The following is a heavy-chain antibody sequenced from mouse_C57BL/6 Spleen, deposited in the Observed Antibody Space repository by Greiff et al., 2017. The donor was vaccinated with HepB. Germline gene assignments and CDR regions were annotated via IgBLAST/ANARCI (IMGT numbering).Heavy chain of an antibody. V-gene: IGHV5-12*01. J-gene: IGHJ4*01. CDR2: ISNGGGST. Sequence: EVHLVESGGGLVQPGGSLKLSCAASGFTFSDYYMYWVRQTPEKRLEWVAYISNGGGSTYYPDTVKGRFTISRDNAKNTLYLQMSRLKSEDTAMYYCARFITTVVADYAMDYWGQGTSVTVSS. D-gene: IGHD1-1*01. CDR3: ARFITTVVADYAMDY. CDR1: GFTFSDYY.